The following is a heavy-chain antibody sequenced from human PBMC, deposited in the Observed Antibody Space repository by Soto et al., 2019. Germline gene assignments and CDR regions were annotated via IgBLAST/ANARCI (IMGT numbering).Heavy chain of an antibody. CDR2: IKSKSDGGTI. J-gene: IGHJ4*02. Sequence: SGGSLRLSCAASGFTFSSYSMNWVRQAPGKGLEWVGRIKSKSDGGTIDYAAPVKGRFTISRDDSKNMLYLQMNSLKTEDTAVYYCATDRSHDTSGYYLYYFDSWGQGTLVTVSS. CDR3: ATDRSHDTSGYYLYYFDS. CDR1: GFTFSSYS. V-gene: IGHV3-15*07. D-gene: IGHD3-22*01.